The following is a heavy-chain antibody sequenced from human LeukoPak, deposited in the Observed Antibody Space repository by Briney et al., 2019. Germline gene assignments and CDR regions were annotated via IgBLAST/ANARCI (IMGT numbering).Heavy chain of an antibody. CDR2: IKSKTDGGTT. CDR3: TTRMTMVVTPFDY. CDR1: GFTFSNAW. V-gene: IGHV3-15*01. Sequence: PGGSLRLSCAASGFTFSNAWMNWVRQAPGKGLEWVGRIKSKTDGGTTDYAAPVKGRFTISRDDSKNTLYLQMNSLKTEDTAVYYCTTRMTMVVTPFDYWGQGTLVTVSS. D-gene: IGHD4-23*01. J-gene: IGHJ4*02.